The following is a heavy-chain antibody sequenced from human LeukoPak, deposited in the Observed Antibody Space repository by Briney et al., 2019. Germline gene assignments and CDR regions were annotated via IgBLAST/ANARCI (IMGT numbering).Heavy chain of an antibody. CDR3: AKETADWPRNRMFDF. Sequence: GRSLSLSCAASGFTFSSYAMSWVRQAPGKGLEWVSGISRSAETTHYADSVKGRFTISRDNSRNSLFLQMSSLRAEDTALYYCAKETADWPRNRMFDFWGQGTPVTVSS. D-gene: IGHD1-14*01. J-gene: IGHJ4*02. CDR1: GFTFSSYA. V-gene: IGHV3-23*01. CDR2: ISRSAETT.